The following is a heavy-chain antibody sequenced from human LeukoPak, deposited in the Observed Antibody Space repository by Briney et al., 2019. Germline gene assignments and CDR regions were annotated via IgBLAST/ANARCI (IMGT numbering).Heavy chain of an antibody. CDR2: IYTSGTT. CDR3: ARLSRIASAGDYDYHSLDV. D-gene: IGHD6-13*01. Sequence: SETLSLTCTVSGGSISSYYWSWIRQPQGKGLELIGYIYTSGTTHYNPSLKSRVTISTDTSNNQVSLKLNSVTAADTAVYYCARLSRIASAGDYDYHSLDVWGQGTTVTVSS. CDR1: GGSISSYY. V-gene: IGHV4-4*09. J-gene: IGHJ6*02.